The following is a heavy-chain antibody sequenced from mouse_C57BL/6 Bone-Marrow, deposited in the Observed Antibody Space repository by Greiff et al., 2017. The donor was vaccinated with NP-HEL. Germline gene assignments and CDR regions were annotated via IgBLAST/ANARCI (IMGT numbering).Heavy chain of an antibody. V-gene: IGHV5-4*01. J-gene: IGHJ1*03. CDR2: ISDGGSYT. CDR1: GFTFSSYA. D-gene: IGHD1-2*01. CDR3: AGGRPLVLDV. Sequence: DVHLVESGGGLVKPGGSLKLSCAASGFTFSSYAMSWVRQTPEKRLEWVATISDGGSYTYYPDNVKGRFTISRDNAKNNLYLQMSHLKSEDTAMYYCAGGRPLVLDVWGTGTTVTVSS.